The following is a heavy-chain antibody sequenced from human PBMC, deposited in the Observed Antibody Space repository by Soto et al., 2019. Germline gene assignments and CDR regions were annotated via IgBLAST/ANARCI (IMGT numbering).Heavy chain of an antibody. Sequence: QITLKESGPTLVKPTQTLTLTCTFSGFSLSTSGVGVGWIRQHPGKALEWLAVIYWDDDKRYSPSLKSRHTNTKHTSKTPVVLTMTNMDTVATATYYGVQSRGGANSAVQVYWGQGSLVAVSS. D-gene: IGHD7-27*01. CDR1: GFSLSTSGVG. V-gene: IGHV2-5*02. CDR3: VQSRGGANSAVQVY. CDR2: IYWDDDK. J-gene: IGHJ4*02.